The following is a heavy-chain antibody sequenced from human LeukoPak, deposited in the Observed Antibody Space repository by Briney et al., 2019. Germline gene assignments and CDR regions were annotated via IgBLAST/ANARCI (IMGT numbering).Heavy chain of an antibody. CDR1: GFTFDDYA. CDR2: ISWNSGSI. D-gene: IGHD4-17*01. J-gene: IGHJ4*02. V-gene: IGHV3-9*01. CDR3: ARGSSGAHGDYSDY. Sequence: PGGSLRLSCAASGFTFDDYAMHWVRQAPGKGLEWVSGISWNSGSIGYADSVKGRFTISRDNAKNSLYLQMNSLRAEDTAVYYCARGSSGAHGDYSDYWGRGTLVTVSS.